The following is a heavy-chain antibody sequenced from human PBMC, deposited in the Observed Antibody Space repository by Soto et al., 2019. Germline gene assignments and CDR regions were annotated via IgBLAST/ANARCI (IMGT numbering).Heavy chain of an antibody. CDR2: ISGDGSNT. Sequence: PRGSLRLGCRTSGLRFSSYGMDGVRQDPGKRPEWVAFISGDGSNTEYVDSVKGRVTISRDNSKNTLYLQMNSLRAEDTAVYYCARDSILTGRSDYWGPGTLVTV. D-gene: IGHD3-9*01. J-gene: IGHJ4*02. V-gene: IGHV3-30*03. CDR3: ARDSILTGRSDY. CDR1: GLRFSSYG.